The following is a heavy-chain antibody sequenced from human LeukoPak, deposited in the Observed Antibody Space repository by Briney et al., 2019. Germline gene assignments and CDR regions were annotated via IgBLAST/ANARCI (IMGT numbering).Heavy chain of an antibody. CDR3: ASPRYDLEWPPFDY. V-gene: IGHV7-4-1*02. D-gene: IGHD3-3*01. J-gene: IGHJ4*02. CDR2: INTNTGNP. CDR1: GYTFTSYA. Sequence: ASVKVSCKASGYTFTSYAMNWVRQAPGQGLEWMGWINTNTGNPTYAQGFTGRFVFSLDTSVSTAYLQISSLKAEDTAVYYCASPRYDLEWPPFDYWGQGTLVTVSS.